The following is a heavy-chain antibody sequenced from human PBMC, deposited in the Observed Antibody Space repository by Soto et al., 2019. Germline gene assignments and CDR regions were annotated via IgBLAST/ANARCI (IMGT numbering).Heavy chain of an antibody. CDR1: GGTFSSYA. CDR3: ARGGFEVVAATPRYYYYYGMDV. CDR2: IIPIFGTA. Sequence: GASVKVSCKASGGTFSSYAISWVRQAPGQGLEWMGGIIPIFGTANYAQKFQGRVTITADESTSTAYMELSSLRSEDTAVYYCARGGFEVVAATPRYYYYYGMDVWGQGTTVTVSS. V-gene: IGHV1-69*13. J-gene: IGHJ6*02. D-gene: IGHD2-15*01.